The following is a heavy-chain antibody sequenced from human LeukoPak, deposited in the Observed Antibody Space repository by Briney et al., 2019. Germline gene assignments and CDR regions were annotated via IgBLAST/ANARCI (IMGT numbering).Heavy chain of an antibody. V-gene: IGHV1-2*02. CDR1: GYTFTGYY. CDR3: ARDPSIAVARNRGEGAFDI. Sequence: ASVKVSCKASGYTFTGYYMHWARQAPGQGLEWMGWINPNSGGTNYAQKFQGRVTMTRDTSISTAYMELSRLRSDDTAVYYCARDPSIAVARNRGEGAFDIWGQGTMATVSS. J-gene: IGHJ3*02. CDR2: INPNSGGT. D-gene: IGHD6-19*01.